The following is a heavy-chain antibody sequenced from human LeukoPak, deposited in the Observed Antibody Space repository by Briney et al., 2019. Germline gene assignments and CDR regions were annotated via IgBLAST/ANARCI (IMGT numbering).Heavy chain of an antibody. CDR2: ISSSSSTI. CDR3: AKWGEGPGIEGHDY. CDR1: GFTFSSYS. Sequence: GGSLRLSCAASGFTFSSYSMNWVRQAPGKGLEWVSYISSSSSTIYYADSVKGRFTISRDNAKNTLYLQMNSLRAEDTAVYYCAKWGEGPGIEGHDYWGQGTLVTVSS. D-gene: IGHD6-13*01. V-gene: IGHV3-48*01. J-gene: IGHJ4*02.